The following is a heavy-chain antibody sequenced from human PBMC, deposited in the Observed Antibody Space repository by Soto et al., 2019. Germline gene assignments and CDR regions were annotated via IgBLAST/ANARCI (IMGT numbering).Heavy chain of an antibody. CDR1: GGSISSYY. D-gene: IGHD2-21*01. CDR2: IYYSGST. J-gene: IGHJ3*02. V-gene: IGHV4-59*01. Sequence: SETLSLTCTVSGGSISSYYWSWIRQPPGKGLEWIGYIYYSGSTNYNPSLKSRVTISVDTSKNQFSLKLSSVTAADTAVYYCARVWNMVVESPRGGDAFKIWGKGTMVPV. CDR3: ARVWNMVVESPRGGDAFKI.